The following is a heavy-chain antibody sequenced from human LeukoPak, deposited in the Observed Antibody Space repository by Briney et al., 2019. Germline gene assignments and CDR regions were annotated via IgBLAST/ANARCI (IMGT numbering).Heavy chain of an antibody. D-gene: IGHD2-15*01. CDR3: ARFPGSAEYRHYYYMDV. V-gene: IGHV4-59*01. CDR1: GGSISGYY. J-gene: IGHJ6*03. CDR2: IYYTGST. Sequence: SETLSLTCNVSGGSISGYYWSWIRQPPGKGLEWIGYIYYTGSTNYNPSLKSRVTISVDTSKNQFSLKLSSVTAADTAVYYCARFPGSAEYRHYYYMDVWGKGTTVTVSS.